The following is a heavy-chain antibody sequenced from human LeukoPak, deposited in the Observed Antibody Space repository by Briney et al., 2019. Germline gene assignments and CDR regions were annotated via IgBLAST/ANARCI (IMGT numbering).Heavy chain of an antibody. CDR2: IRSKANSYAT. D-gene: IGHD2-2*01. CDR1: GFTFSGSA. J-gene: IGHJ4*02. CDR3: TRRAYCSSTSCYDDY. V-gene: IGHV3-73*01. Sequence: PGGSLKLSCAASGFTFSGSAMHWVRQASGKGLEWVGRIRSKANSYATAYAASVKGRFTISRDDSKSTAYLQMNSLKTEDTAVYYCTRRAYCSSTSCYDDYWGQGTLVTVSS.